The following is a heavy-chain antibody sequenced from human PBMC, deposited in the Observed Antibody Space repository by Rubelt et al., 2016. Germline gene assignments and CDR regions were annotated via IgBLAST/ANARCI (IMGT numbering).Heavy chain of an antibody. Sequence: EVQLVESGGGLVQPGGSMRLSCAASGFTFSSYDMHWVRQATGKGLEWVSAIGTAGDTYYPGSVKGRFTISRENSKNSLYLQMNSLRAEEPAVYYCARGRRVMERCLGAHWGQGTLVTVSS. V-gene: IGHV3-13*01. CDR2: IGTAGDT. CDR1: GFTFSSYD. CDR3: ARGRRVMERCLGAH. D-gene: IGHD4-17*01. J-gene: IGHJ4*02.